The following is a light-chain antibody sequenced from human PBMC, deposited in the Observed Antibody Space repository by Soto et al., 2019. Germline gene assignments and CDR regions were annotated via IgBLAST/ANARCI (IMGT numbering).Light chain of an antibody. Sequence: QLVLTQSPSASASLGASVKLTCTLSSGHNSYAIAWHQQQPEKGPRYLMKLNSDGSHSKGDGIPDRFSGSSSGAERHLTISSLQSEDEADYYCQTWGTAIHDVVFGGGTKVTVL. V-gene: IGLV4-69*01. CDR1: SGHNSYA. J-gene: IGLJ2*01. CDR2: LNSDGSH. CDR3: QTWGTAIHDVV.